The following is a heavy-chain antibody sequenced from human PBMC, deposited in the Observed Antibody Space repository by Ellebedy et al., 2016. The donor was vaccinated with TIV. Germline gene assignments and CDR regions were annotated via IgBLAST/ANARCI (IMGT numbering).Heavy chain of an antibody. V-gene: IGHV3-48*02. D-gene: IGHD1-1*01. J-gene: IGHJ6*02. CDR1: GFTFSSYS. Sequence: GESLKISCAASGFTFSSYSMNWVRQAPGKGLEWVSYISSSSSTIYYADSVKGRFTISRDNAKNSLYLQMNSLRDEDTAVYYCPREDPRRLVNYYYYGMDVWGQGTTVTVSS. CDR3: PREDPRRLVNYYYYGMDV. CDR2: ISSSSSTI.